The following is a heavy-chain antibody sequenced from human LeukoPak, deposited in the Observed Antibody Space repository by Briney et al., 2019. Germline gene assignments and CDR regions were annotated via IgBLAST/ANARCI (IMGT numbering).Heavy chain of an antibody. J-gene: IGHJ3*02. D-gene: IGHD2-15*01. Sequence: SEALSLTCTVSGGPISSSSYYWGWIRQPPGKRLEWIGSIHYSGRTYDNPSLKSRVTISLDTSKNHFSLKLSSVTAADTAVYYCARPLGYCSGGGCYGDAFDIWGQGTMVTVSS. CDR1: GGPISSSSYY. V-gene: IGHV4-39*02. CDR2: IHYSGRT. CDR3: ARPLGYCSGGGCYGDAFDI.